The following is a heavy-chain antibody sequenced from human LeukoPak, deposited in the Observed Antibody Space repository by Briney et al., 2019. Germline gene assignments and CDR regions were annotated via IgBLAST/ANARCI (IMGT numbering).Heavy chain of an antibody. Sequence: PSDTVSLTCAVSGDSLNNSNWWNWVRPPPGKGLEWIAEIDHRGNTNYNPSLQSRVTISADKSKNQFSLKRNSVTAADTAVYFCARGYRPGYWGQGTLVTVSA. CDR3: ARGYRPGY. D-gene: IGHD4-11*01. V-gene: IGHV4-4*02. J-gene: IGHJ4*02. CDR1: GDSLNNSNW. CDR2: IDHRGNT.